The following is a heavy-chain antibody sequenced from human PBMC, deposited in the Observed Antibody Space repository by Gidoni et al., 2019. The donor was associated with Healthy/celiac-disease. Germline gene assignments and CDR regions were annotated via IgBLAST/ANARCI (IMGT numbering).Heavy chain of an antibody. Sequence: QLQLQESGPGLVKPSETLSLTCTVSGGSISSSSYYWGWIRQPPGKGLEWIGSIYYNGSTYHNPSLKSRVTISVDTSKNQFSLKLSSVTAADMAVYYCARRPRWSGSHPGIFDYWGQGTLVTVSS. CDR2: IYYNGST. CDR1: GGSISSSSYY. V-gene: IGHV4-39*01. CDR3: ARRPRWSGSHPGIFDY. D-gene: IGHD1-26*01. J-gene: IGHJ4*02.